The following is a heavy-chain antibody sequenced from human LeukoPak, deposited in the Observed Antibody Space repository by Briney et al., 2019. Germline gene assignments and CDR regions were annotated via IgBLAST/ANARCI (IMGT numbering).Heavy chain of an antibody. CDR2: MNPNSGNT. Sequence: ASVKVSCKASGYTFTSYDINWVRQATGQGLEWMGWMNPNSGNTGYAQKFQGRVTITRNTSISTAYMELSSLKSEDTAAYYCAREAVAARGYWFDPWGQGTLVTVSS. J-gene: IGHJ5*02. D-gene: IGHD6-6*01. CDR1: GYTFTSYD. CDR3: AREAVAARGYWFDP. V-gene: IGHV1-8*03.